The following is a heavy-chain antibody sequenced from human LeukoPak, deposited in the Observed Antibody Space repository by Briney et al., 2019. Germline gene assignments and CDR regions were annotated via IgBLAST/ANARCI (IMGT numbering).Heavy chain of an antibody. D-gene: IGHD1-14*01. CDR2: VDGSGTYT. CDR3: AKRPARPKPSDC. CDR1: GFTFKNYG. J-gene: IGHJ4*02. Sequence: LGGSLLLSCAGSGFTFKNYGITWVRQAPGKGLEWVSSVDGSGTYTLYADSVEGRFTISRDNFKNTAYLQMNSLRAEDTAIYYCAKRPARPKPSDCWAQGTLVTVSS. V-gene: IGHV3-23*01.